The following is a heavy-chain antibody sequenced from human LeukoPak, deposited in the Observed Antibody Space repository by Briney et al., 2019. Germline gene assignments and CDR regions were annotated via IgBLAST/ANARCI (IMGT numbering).Heavy chain of an antibody. Sequence: PSETLSHTCAVSGVSISSNLWWTWVRQPPGKGLEWIAEIHHSGSINYNPSLKSRVTISVDKAKNQFSLNLNSVTAADTAVYYCARGGDRSFDYWGQGTLVTVSS. CDR3: ARGGDRSFDY. CDR2: IHHSGSI. CDR1: GVSISSNLW. V-gene: IGHV4-4*02. D-gene: IGHD3-10*01. J-gene: IGHJ4*02.